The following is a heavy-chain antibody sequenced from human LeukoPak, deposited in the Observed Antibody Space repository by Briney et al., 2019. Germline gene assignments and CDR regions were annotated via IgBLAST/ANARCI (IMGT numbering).Heavy chain of an antibody. Sequence: ASVKVSCKASGGTFSSYAISWVRQAPGQGLEWMGRIIPILGIANYAQKFQGRVTITADKSTSTAYVELSSLRSEDTAVYYCASQAVVAATDDYWGQGTLVTVSS. CDR1: GGTFSSYA. CDR3: ASQAVVAATDDY. D-gene: IGHD2-15*01. CDR2: IIPILGIA. J-gene: IGHJ4*02. V-gene: IGHV1-69*04.